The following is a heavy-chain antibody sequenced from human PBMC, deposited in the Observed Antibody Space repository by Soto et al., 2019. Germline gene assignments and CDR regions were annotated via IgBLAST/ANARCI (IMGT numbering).Heavy chain of an antibody. CDR1: GYTFTSYD. J-gene: IGHJ6*02. CDR3: AREKSYSMDV. Sequence: QVQLVQSGAEVKKPGASVKVSCKASGYTFTSYDINWVRQATGQGLEWMGWMNPNSGNTGYAQKFQGRVTMTRNTSSSTANMELISRRTEDTAVYYCAREKSYSMDVWGPGTTVTVSS. V-gene: IGHV1-8*01. D-gene: IGHD5-18*01. CDR2: MNPNSGNT.